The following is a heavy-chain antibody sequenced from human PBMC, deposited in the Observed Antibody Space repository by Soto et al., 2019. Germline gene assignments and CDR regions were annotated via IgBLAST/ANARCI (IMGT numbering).Heavy chain of an antibody. CDR3: AREGSHYDFWSGQHNWFDP. J-gene: IGHJ5*02. CDR2: IWYDGSNK. Sequence: QVQLVESGGGVVQPGRSLRLSCAASGFTFSSYGMHWVRQAPGKGLEWVAVIWYDGSNKYYADSVKGRFTISRDNSKNPLYLQMNSLRAEDTAVYYCAREGSHYDFWSGQHNWFDPWGQGTLVTVSS. D-gene: IGHD3-3*01. V-gene: IGHV3-33*01. CDR1: GFTFSSYG.